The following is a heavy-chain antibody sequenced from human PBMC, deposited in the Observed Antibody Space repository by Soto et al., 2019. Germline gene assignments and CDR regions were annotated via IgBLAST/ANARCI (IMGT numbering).Heavy chain of an antibody. V-gene: IGHV4-39*01. J-gene: IGHJ5*02. CDR3: ARLRGEAKGWFDP. CDR2: IYYSGST. D-gene: IGHD3-10*01. CDR1: GGSISSSSYY. Sequence: QLQLQESGPGLVKPSETLSLTCTVSGGSISSSSYYWGWIRQPPGKGLEWIGSIYYSGSTYYNPSLTGWTTISVDTSKNQFSLKLSSVTAADTAVYYCARLRGEAKGWFDPWGQGTLGTVSS.